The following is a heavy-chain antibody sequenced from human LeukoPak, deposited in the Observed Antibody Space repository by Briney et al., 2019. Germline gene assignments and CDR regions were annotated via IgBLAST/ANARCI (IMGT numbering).Heavy chain of an antibody. D-gene: IGHD2-2*02. V-gene: IGHV5-51*01. Sequence: GESLKISCKGSGYSFTSYWTGWVRQMPGKGLEWMGIIYPGDSDTRYSPSFQGQVTISADKSINTAYLQWSSLKASDTAMYYCASPAYCSSATCYIHDAFDIWGQGTMVTVSS. CDR3: ASPAYCSSATCYIHDAFDI. CDR2: IYPGDSDT. CDR1: GYSFTSYW. J-gene: IGHJ3*02.